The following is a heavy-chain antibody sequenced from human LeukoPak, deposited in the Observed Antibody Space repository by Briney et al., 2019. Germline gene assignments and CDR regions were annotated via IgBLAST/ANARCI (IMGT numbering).Heavy chain of an antibody. Sequence: GGSLRLSCAASGLTVSSDSMSWVRQAPGKGLEWVSLIYGGGSTYYADSVKGRFAISRDNSKNTLYLQMNSLRAEDTAVYYCALDGGYYDSSGFTAAWGQGTLVTVSS. J-gene: IGHJ5*02. CDR2: IYGGGST. V-gene: IGHV3-53*01. CDR3: ALDGGYYDSSGFTAA. D-gene: IGHD3-22*01. CDR1: GLTVSSDS.